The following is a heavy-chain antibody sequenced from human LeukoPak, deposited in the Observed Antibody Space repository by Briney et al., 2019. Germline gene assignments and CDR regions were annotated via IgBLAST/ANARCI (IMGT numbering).Heavy chain of an antibody. CDR2: ISSSGSTI. Sequence: GGSLRLSCAASGFTFSSYSMNWVRQAPGKGLEWVSYISSSGSTIYYADSVKGRFTISRDNAKNSLYLQVNSLRDEDTAVYYCARGYYRADYWGQGTLVTVSS. D-gene: IGHD2/OR15-2a*01. J-gene: IGHJ4*02. CDR3: ARGYYRADY. CDR1: GFTFSSYS. V-gene: IGHV3-48*02.